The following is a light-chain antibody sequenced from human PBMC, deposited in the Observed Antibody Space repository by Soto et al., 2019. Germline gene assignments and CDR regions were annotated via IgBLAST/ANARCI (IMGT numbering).Light chain of an antibody. J-gene: IGKJ1*01. CDR1: QSISSY. CDR3: QQYNDYSTWT. CDR2: AAS. V-gene: IGKV1-39*01. Sequence: DIQMTQSPSSLSASVGDRVTITFRASQSISSYLNWYQQKPGKAPKLLIYAASSLQSGVPSRFSGSGSGTEFTLTISSLQPDDFATYYCQQYNDYSTWTFGQGTKVDTK.